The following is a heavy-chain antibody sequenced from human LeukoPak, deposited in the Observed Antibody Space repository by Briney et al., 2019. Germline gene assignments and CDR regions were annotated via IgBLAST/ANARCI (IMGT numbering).Heavy chain of an antibody. CDR2: IKQDGSEK. D-gene: IGHD1-14*01. Sequence: GGSLRLSCAASGFTFSSYWMSWVRQAPGKGPEWVANIKQDGSEKYYVDSVKGRFTISRDNSKNTLYLQMNSLRAEDTAVYYCARGGLITPFDYWGQGTLVTVSS. CDR3: ARGGLITPFDY. CDR1: GFTFSSYW. J-gene: IGHJ4*02. V-gene: IGHV3-7*03.